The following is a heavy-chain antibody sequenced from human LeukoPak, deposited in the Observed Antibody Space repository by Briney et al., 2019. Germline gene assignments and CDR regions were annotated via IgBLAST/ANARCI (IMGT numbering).Heavy chain of an antibody. CDR1: GFTFSSYA. CDR3: AVMMADGMDV. V-gene: IGHV3-23*01. J-gene: IGHJ6*02. D-gene: IGHD3-16*01. CDR2: IGGSASST. Sequence: GGSLRLSCAASGFTFSSYAMSWVRQAPGKGLEWVSTIGGSASSTYYADSVKGRFTISRDNSKNTLYLQMNSLRAEDTAVYYCAVMMADGMDVWGQGTTVTVSS.